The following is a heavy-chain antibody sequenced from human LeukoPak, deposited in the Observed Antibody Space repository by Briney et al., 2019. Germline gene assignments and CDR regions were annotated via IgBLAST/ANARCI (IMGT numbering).Heavy chain of an antibody. CDR1: GGSFSGYY. J-gene: IGHJ4*02. CDR3: ARVDSYGNLNFDY. V-gene: IGHV4-34*01. D-gene: IGHD5-18*01. Sequence: SETLSLTCAVYGGSFSGYYWSWIRQPPGKGLEWIGEINHSGSTIYNPSLKSRVTISVDTSKNQFSLKLSSVTAADTAVYYCARVDSYGNLNFDYWGQGTLVTVSS. CDR2: INHSGST.